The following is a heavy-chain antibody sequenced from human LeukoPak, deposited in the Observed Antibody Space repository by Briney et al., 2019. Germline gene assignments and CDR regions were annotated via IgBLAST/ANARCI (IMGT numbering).Heavy chain of an antibody. CDR1: GYTFTGYY. CDR3: ARRSPQWLVSDNWFDP. Sequence: ASVKVSCKASGYTFTGYYMHWVRQAPGQGLEWMGWINPNSGGTNYAQKFQGRVTMTRDTSISTAYMELSRLRSDDTAVYYCARRSPQWLVSDNWFDPWGQGTLVTVSS. J-gene: IGHJ5*02. CDR2: INPNSGGT. D-gene: IGHD6-19*01. V-gene: IGHV1-2*02.